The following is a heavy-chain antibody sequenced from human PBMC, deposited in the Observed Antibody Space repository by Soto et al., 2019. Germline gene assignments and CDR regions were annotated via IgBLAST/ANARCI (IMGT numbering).Heavy chain of an antibody. CDR1: GYTFTGYY. CDR2: INPISGGT. Sequence: GASVKVSCKASGYTFTGYYMDWVRQAPGQGLEWMGWINPISGGTNYAQKFQGWVTMTRDASMSTAYMELSSLRSEDTAVYYCARADDSSGYYYGGEDYWGQGTLVTVSS. D-gene: IGHD3-22*01. V-gene: IGHV1-2*04. CDR3: ARADDSSGYYYGGEDY. J-gene: IGHJ4*02.